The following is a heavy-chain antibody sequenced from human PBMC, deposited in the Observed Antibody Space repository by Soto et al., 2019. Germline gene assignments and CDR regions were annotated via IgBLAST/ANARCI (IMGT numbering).Heavy chain of an antibody. CDR1: GGTFSSFA. J-gene: IGHJ4*02. CDR3: ARDRDHTYDY. Sequence: QVQLVQSGDEVKKPGSSVKVSCKASGGTFSSFAISWVRQAPGQGLEWMGGIIPIFGTTNYAQKFQGRVTITADESTSTAYMEVTTLRSEDTAVYYCARDRDHTYDYWGQGTLVTVSS. V-gene: IGHV1-69*01. CDR2: IIPIFGTT.